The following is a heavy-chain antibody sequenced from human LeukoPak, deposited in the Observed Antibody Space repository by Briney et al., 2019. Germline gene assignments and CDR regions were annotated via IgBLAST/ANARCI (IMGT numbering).Heavy chain of an antibody. V-gene: IGHV4-59*01. Sequence: PSETLSLTCTVSGGSISSYYWSWIRQPPGKGLEWIGYIYYSGGTNYNPSLKSRVTISVDTSKNQFSLKLSSVTAADTAVYYCAVAVAGRGYFDYWGQGTLVTVSS. CDR3: AVAVAGRGYFDY. CDR2: IYYSGGT. D-gene: IGHD6-19*01. CDR1: GGSISSYY. J-gene: IGHJ4*02.